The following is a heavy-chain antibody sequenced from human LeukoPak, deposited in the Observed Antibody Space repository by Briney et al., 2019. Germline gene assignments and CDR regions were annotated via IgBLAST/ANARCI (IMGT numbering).Heavy chain of an antibody. CDR3: ARRRQGQQLAKSQSENYYYYMDV. V-gene: IGHV3-33*01. J-gene: IGHJ6*03. CDR1: GFTFSSYG. Sequence: GGSLRLSCAASGFTFSSYGMHWVRQAPGKGLEWVAVIWYDGSNKYYADSVKGRFTISRDNSKNTLYLQMNSLRAEDTAVYYCARRRQGQQLAKSQSENYYYYMDVWGKGTTVTVSS. D-gene: IGHD6-13*01. CDR2: IWYDGSNK.